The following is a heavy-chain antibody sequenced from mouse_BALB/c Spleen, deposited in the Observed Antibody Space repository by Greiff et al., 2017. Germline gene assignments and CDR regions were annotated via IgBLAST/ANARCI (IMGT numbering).Heavy chain of an antibody. CDR3: ARRGNYGSREAGAMDY. Sequence: QVQLKQSGAELARPGASVKMSCKASGYTFTSYTMHWVKQRPGQGLEWIGYINPSSGYTNYNQKFKDKATLTADKSSSTAYMQLSSLTSEDSAVYYGARRGNYGSREAGAMDYWGQGTSVTVSA. CDR1: GYTFTSYT. CDR2: INPSSGYT. V-gene: IGHV1-4*01. D-gene: IGHD1-1*01. J-gene: IGHJ4*01.